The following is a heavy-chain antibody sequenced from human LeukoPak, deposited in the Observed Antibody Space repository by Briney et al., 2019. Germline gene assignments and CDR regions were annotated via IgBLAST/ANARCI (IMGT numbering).Heavy chain of an antibody. V-gene: IGHV3-23*01. CDR2: ISGSGGST. Sequence: GGSLRLSCAASGFTFSSYAMSWVRQAPGKGLEWVSAISGSGGSTDYADSVKGRFTISRDNSKNTLYLQMNSLRAEDTAVYYCAKVLDWLREGGYDYWGQGTLVTVSS. CDR1: GFTFSSYA. D-gene: IGHD3-9*01. CDR3: AKVLDWLREGGYDY. J-gene: IGHJ4*02.